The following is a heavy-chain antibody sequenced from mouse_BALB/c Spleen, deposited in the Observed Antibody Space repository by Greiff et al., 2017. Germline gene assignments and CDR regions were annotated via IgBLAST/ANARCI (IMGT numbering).Heavy chain of an antibody. V-gene: IGHV6-6*02. CDR3: TSPLYYDYDGDY. Sequence: EVNVVESGGGLVQPGGSMKLSCVASGFTFSNYWMNWVRQSPEKGLEWVAEIRLKSNNYATHYAESVKGRFTISRDDSKSSVYLQMNNLRAEDTGIYYCTSPLYYDYDGDYWGQGTSVTVSS. D-gene: IGHD2-4*01. CDR1: GFTFSNYW. J-gene: IGHJ4*01. CDR2: IRLKSNNYAT.